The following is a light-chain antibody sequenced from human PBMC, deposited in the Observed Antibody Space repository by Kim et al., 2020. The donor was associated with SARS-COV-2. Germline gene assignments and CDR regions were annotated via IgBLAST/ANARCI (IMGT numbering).Light chain of an antibody. CDR3: SALDSSLSEGV. Sequence: QTATLAFTGYSNLVGNQGASWLQQHQGHPPNLLSYRNNNRPSGISERFSASRSGNTASLTITGLQPEDEADYYCSALDSSLSEGVFGSGTKVTVL. V-gene: IGLV10-54*02. CDR2: RNN. CDR1: SNLVGNQG. J-gene: IGLJ6*01.